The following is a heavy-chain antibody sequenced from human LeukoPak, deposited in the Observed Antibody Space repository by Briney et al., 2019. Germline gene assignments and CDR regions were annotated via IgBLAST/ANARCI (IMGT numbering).Heavy chain of an antibody. D-gene: IGHD6-19*01. V-gene: IGHV3-23*01. CDR3: AKDKSSGWYYFDY. CDR2: TSGSGGST. CDR1: GFTFSSYA. J-gene: IGHJ4*02. Sequence: GGSLRLSCAASGFTFSSYAMNWVRQAPGKGLEWISATSGSGGSTYYADSVKGRFTISRDKSKNTLYLQMNSLRAEDTALYYCAKDKSSGWYYFDYWGQGTLVTVSS.